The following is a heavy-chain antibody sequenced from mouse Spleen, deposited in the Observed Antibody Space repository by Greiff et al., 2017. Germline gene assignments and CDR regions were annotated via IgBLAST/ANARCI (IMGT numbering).Heavy chain of an antibody. J-gene: IGHJ2*01. CDR2: ISYDGSN. CDR1: GYSITSGYY. CDR3: ARGLGREGYFDY. Sequence: ESGPGLVKPSQSLSLTCSVTGYSITSGYYWNWIRQFPGNKLEWMGYISYDGSNNYNPSLKNRISITRDTSKNQFFLKLNSVTTEDTATYYCARGLGREGYFDYWGQGTTLTVSS. V-gene: IGHV3-6*01. D-gene: IGHD4-1*01.